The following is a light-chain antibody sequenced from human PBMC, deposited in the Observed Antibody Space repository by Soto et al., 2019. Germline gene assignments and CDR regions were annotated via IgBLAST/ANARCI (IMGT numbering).Light chain of an antibody. CDR1: NIGFKG. CDR2: DNT. Sequence: SYELSQPPSLSVAPGQTARITCGGNNIGFKGVHWYQQKPAQAPVLVVYDNTDRPSGIPERFSGSNSGNTATLTISSVEAGDEADYYCQVWDSSSYHVVFGGGTQLTVL. CDR3: QVWDSSSYHVV. V-gene: IGLV3-21*02. J-gene: IGLJ3*02.